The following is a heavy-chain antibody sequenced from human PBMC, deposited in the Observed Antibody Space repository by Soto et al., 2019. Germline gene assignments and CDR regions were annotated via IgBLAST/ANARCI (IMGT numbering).Heavy chain of an antibody. Sequence: GGSLRLSCAASGFTFSSYSMNWVRQAPGKGLEWVSSISSSSSYIYYADSVKGRFTISRDNAKNSLYLQMNSLRAEDTALYYCARERGAGTRLYYYYGMDVWGQGTTVTVSS. CDR2: ISSSSSYI. V-gene: IGHV3-21*01. D-gene: IGHD4-17*01. J-gene: IGHJ6*02. CDR1: GFTFSSYS. CDR3: ARERGAGTRLYYYYGMDV.